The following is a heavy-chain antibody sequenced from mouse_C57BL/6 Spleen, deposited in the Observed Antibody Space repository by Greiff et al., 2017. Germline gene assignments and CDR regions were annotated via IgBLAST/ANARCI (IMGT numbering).Heavy chain of an antibody. Sequence: VQLVESGAELVRPGASVTLSCKASGYTFTDYEMHWVKQTPVHGLEWIGAIDPETGGTAYNQKFKGKAILTADKSSSTAYMELRSLTSEDSAVYYCTRRVDSSEAMDYWGQGTSVTVSS. CDR1: GYTFTDYE. J-gene: IGHJ4*01. D-gene: IGHD3-2*02. CDR2: IDPETGGT. CDR3: TRRVDSSEAMDY. V-gene: IGHV1-15*01.